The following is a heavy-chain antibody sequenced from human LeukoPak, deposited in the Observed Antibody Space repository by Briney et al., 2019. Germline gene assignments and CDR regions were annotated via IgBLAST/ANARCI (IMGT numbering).Heavy chain of an antibody. V-gene: IGHV3-74*01. Sequence: PGGSLRLSCAASGFTFSSYWMYWVRQAPGKGLVWVSRINSDGSGTSYADSVKGRFTISRDNAKNTLYLQMNSLRAEDTAVYYCARMIVGADYFDYWGQGTLVTVSS. CDR3: ARMIVGADYFDY. D-gene: IGHD1-26*01. CDR1: GFTFSSYW. CDR2: INSDGSGT. J-gene: IGHJ4*02.